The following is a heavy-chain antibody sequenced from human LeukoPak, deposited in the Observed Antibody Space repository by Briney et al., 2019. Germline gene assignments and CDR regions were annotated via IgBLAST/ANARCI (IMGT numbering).Heavy chain of an antibody. CDR1: GFTFSSYW. CDR2: INSDGSST. V-gene: IGHV3-74*01. J-gene: IGHJ4*02. D-gene: IGHD3-3*01. CDR3: ASSWYYDFWSGREALY. Sequence: LGGSLRLSCAASGFTFSSYWMHWVRQAPGKGLVWVSRINSDGSSTSYADSVKGRFTISRDNAKNTLYLQMNSLRAEDTAVYYCASSWYYDFWSGREALYWGQGTLVTVSS.